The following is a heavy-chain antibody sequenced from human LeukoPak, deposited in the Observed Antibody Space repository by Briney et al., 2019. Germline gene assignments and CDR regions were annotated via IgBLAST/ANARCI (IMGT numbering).Heavy chain of an antibody. J-gene: IGHJ5*02. Sequence: ASVEVSCKASGYTFTSYDINWVRQATGQGLEWMGWMNPNSGNTGYAQKFQGRVTMTRNTSISTAYMELSSLRSEDTAVYYCARDTIFGGIWFDPWGQGTLVTVSS. D-gene: IGHD3-3*01. CDR2: MNPNSGNT. CDR3: ARDTIFGGIWFDP. V-gene: IGHV1-8*01. CDR1: GYTFTSYD.